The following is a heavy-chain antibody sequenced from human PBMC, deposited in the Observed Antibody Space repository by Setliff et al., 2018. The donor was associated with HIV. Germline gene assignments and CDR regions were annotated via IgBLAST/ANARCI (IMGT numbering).Heavy chain of an antibody. CDR3: VDC. V-gene: IGHV3-33*08. CDR2: IWYDGSDK. CDR1: GFTLSGYW. D-gene: IGHD6-19*01. Sequence: GESLKISCAASGFTLSGYWLSWVRQAPGKGLEWVTVIWYDGSDKYYADSVKGRFTISTDNSKKTLSLQMNSLRAVTVRNVAAVDCWGQGTLVTVSS. J-gene: IGHJ4*02.